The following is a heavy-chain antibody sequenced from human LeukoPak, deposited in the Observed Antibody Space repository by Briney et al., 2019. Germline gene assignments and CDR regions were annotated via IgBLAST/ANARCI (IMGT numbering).Heavy chain of an antibody. D-gene: IGHD3-3*01. Sequence: QPGGSLRLSCAASGFTFSNYSMNWVRQAPGKGPEWVSYISRSSTTIYYADSVKGRFTISRDSAKNSLNLQMNSLRAEDTAVYYCARATTQFDFWTTTYYMDVWGKGTTVTVSS. CDR3: ARATTQFDFWTTTYYMDV. J-gene: IGHJ6*03. V-gene: IGHV3-48*04. CDR1: GFTFSNYS. CDR2: ISRSSTTI.